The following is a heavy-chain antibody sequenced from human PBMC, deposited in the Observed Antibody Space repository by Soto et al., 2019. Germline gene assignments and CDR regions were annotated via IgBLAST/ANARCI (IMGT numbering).Heavy chain of an antibody. V-gene: IGHV4-39*01. CDR3: APPPSDYVGY. CDR2: IYYSGNT. CDR1: GGSISTSNYY. Sequence: SETLSLTCTVSGGSISTSNYYWGWIRQPLGKGLEWIGGIYYSGNTYYNPSLKSRVTISVDTSKYQFSLKLSSVTAADTAVYYCAPPPSDYVGYWGQGTLVTVSS. J-gene: IGHJ4*02.